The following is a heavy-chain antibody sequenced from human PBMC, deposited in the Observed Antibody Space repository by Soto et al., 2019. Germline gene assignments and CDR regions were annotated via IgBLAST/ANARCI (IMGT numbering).Heavy chain of an antibody. D-gene: IGHD2-21*02. J-gene: IGHJ4*02. CDR3: ARRAYCGADCYSVYFDS. V-gene: IGHV4-30-4*01. Sequence: QVQLQESGPGRVTHPRQLPLTCIAPVGSVSSAVYYWTWIRQPPGKGRYWIGYISSSGSSSYNPSLKSRVTMSVYTSKHQFSLRLRSVTAADTAMYYCARRAYCGADCYSVYFDSWGQGTLVTVSA. CDR1: VGSVSSAVYY. CDR2: ISSSGSS.